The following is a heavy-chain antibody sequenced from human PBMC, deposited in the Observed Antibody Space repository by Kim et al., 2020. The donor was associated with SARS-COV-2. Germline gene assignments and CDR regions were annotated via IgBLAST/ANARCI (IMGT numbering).Heavy chain of an antibody. D-gene: IGHD3-22*01. Sequence: VKGRFTISRDNSKNTLYLQMNTLRAEDTAVYYCARAFDYYDTTALDYFDFWGQGTLVTVSS. J-gene: IGHJ4*02. CDR3: ARAFDYYDTTALDYFDF. V-gene: IGHV3-30*07.